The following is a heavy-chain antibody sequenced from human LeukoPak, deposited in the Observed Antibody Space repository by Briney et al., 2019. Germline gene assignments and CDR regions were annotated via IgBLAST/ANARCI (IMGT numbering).Heavy chain of an antibody. CDR3: AGFSQYSGSTYHDLDY. J-gene: IGHJ4*02. CDR1: GGSISGYY. D-gene: IGHD1-7*01. V-gene: IGHV4-59*01. CDR2: IYSTGST. Sequence: SETLSLTCTVSGGSISGYYWSWVRQSPEKGLESIGFIYSTGSTSYNPSLRSRVTISIDTSQNQFSLRLTSVTAADTAVYYCAGFSQYSGSTYHDLDYWGQGTLVSVSS.